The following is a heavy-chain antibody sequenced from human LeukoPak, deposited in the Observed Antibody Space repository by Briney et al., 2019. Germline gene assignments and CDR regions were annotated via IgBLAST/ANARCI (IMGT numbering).Heavy chain of an antibody. CDR2: ISYDGSNK. J-gene: IGHJ4*02. Sequence: GGSLRLSCAASGFTFSSYGMHWVRQAPGKGLEWVAVISYDGSNKYYADSVKGRFTISRDNSKNTLYLQMNSLRAEDTAVYYCARTSGSYFWQIDYWGQGTLVTVSS. CDR1: GFTFSSYG. V-gene: IGHV3-30*03. CDR3: ARTSGSYFWQIDY. D-gene: IGHD3-10*01.